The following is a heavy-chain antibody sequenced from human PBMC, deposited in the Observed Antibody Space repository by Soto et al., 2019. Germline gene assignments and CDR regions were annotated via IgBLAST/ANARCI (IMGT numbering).Heavy chain of an antibody. Sequence: EEQLVESGGGLIQPGGSLRLSCAASGFSVRTSYMTWVRQAPGRGLEWVSVFYSGVTTNYADCVKGRFTISVDNSNNAVYLQMNSLRTEDTATYYCARSNVDTTKLRGQYSFYYRGIDVWGQGTTVTVSS. CDR2: FYSGVTT. D-gene: IGHD1-1*01. V-gene: IGHV3-53*01. CDR3: ARSNVDTTKLRGQYSFYYRGIDV. CDR1: GFSVRTSY. J-gene: IGHJ6*02.